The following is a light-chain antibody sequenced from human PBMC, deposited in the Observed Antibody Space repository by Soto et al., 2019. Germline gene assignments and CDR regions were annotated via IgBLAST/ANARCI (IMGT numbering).Light chain of an antibody. Sequence: DIQMTQSPSSLSASFGDRVTIXXXASQGIGVYLAWFQQKPGNAPKLLIYAASTLQSGVPSRFSGSGSGTDFTLTISSLQPEDVATYYCQKYNSAPLTFGGGTKVEIK. V-gene: IGKV1-27*01. CDR3: QKYNSAPLT. CDR1: QGIGVY. J-gene: IGKJ4*01. CDR2: AAS.